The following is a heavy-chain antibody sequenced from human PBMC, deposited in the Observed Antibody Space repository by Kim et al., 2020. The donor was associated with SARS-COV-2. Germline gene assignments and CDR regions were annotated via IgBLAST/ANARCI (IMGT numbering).Heavy chain of an antibody. CDR3: AKGLEWFGELLMAFDY. D-gene: IGHD3-10*01. Sequence: SVKGRFTISRDNSKNTLYLQMNSLRAEDTAVYYCAKGLEWFGELLMAFDYWGQGTLVTVSS. V-gene: IGHV3-23*01. J-gene: IGHJ4*02.